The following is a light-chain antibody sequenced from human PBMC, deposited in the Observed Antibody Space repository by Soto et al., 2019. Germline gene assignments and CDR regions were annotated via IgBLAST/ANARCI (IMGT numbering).Light chain of an antibody. CDR2: GTS. V-gene: IGKV3-20*01. CDR1: QYVSTTF. J-gene: IGKJ4*01. Sequence: EIVLTQSPGTLSLSPGERATLSCRASQYVSTTFFAWYQQKPGQAPRLLIYGTSNRATGIPDRFSGSGSGTDFTLTIARPETEEFAVYDCQQYGSSPLTFGGGTRMEIK. CDR3: QQYGSSPLT.